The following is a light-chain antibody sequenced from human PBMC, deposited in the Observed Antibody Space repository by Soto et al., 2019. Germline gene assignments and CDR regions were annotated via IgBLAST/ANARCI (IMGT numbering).Light chain of an antibody. CDR1: SGSIASNY. J-gene: IGLJ2*01. V-gene: IGLV6-57*04. CDR3: HSYDSDNVI. Sequence: NFMLTQQHSVSESPGKTVTISCTRSSGSIASNYVQWYQQRPGSAPTSVIYDDNQRPSGVPDRFSGSIDSSSNSASLTISGLKTEDEADYYCHSYDSDNVIFGGGTKLTVL. CDR2: DDN.